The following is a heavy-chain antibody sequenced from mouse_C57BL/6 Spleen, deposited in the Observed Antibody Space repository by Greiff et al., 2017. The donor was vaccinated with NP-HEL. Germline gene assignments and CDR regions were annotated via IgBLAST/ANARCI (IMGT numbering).Heavy chain of an antibody. D-gene: IGHD1-1*01. Sequence: EVQGVESGGGLVQPGGSLKLSCAASGFTFSDYYMYWVRQTPEKRLEWVAYISNGGGSTYYPDTVKGRFTISRDNAKNTLYLQMSRLKSEDTAMYYCARDYYGSPPAWFAYWGQGTLVTVSA. V-gene: IGHV5-12*01. CDR1: GFTFSDYY. CDR3: ARDYYGSPPAWFAY. J-gene: IGHJ3*01. CDR2: ISNGGGST.